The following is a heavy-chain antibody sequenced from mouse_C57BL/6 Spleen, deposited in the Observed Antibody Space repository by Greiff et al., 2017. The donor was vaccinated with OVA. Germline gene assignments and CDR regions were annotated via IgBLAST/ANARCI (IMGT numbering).Heavy chain of an antibody. Sequence: QVQLQQPGAELVKPGASVKLSCKASGYTFTSYWMQWVKQRPGQGLEWIGEIDPSDNYTNYNQKFKGKATLTVDTSSSTAYMQLSSLTSEDSAVYYCARFDYYGSSSYYAMDDWGQGTSVTVAS. V-gene: IGHV1-50*01. J-gene: IGHJ4*01. D-gene: IGHD1-1*01. CDR3: ARFDYYGSSSYYAMDD. CDR2: IDPSDNYT. CDR1: GYTFTSYW.